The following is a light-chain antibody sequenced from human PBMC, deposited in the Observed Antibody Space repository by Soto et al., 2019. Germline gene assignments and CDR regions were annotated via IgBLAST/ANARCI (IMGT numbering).Light chain of an antibody. CDR2: EVS. Sequence: QSALTQPASVSGSPGQSITISCTGTSSDVGGYNYVSWYQQHPGKAPKLMIYEVSKRPSGVPDRFSGFKSGNTASLTVSGLQAEDEADYYCNSYAGSNNWVFGGGTKVTVL. CDR1: SSDVGGYNY. V-gene: IGLV2-8*01. J-gene: IGLJ3*02. CDR3: NSYAGSNNWV.